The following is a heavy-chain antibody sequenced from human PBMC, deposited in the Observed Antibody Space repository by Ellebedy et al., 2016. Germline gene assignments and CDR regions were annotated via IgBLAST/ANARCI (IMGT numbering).Heavy chain of an antibody. J-gene: IGHJ5*02. CDR3: ARESSGLFDP. CDR2: IHTNGGTI. V-gene: IGHV4-4*07. Sequence: GSLRLXXTVSGASMGLFYWSWVRQSAAKGLEWIGRIHTNGGTINYNPSLESRVTVSIDRSRKQFSLSLSSMTAADTAVYYCARESSGLFDPWGQGILITVSS. CDR1: GASMGLFY. D-gene: IGHD3-9*01.